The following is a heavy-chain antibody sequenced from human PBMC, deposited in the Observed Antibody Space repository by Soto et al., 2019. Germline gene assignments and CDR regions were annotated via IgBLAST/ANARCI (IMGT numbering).Heavy chain of an antibody. J-gene: IGHJ4*02. V-gene: IGHV4-38-2*01. Sequence: SETLSLTCAVSGYSISSGYHWGWIRQPPGKGLEWLGSVHHSGSTYSNPSLKSRVAISVDTSKNQFSLKLRSVTAADTAVYYCARGITIGAAPDKNYFDSWGQGTLVTVSS. CDR1: GYSISSGYH. CDR2: VHHSGST. D-gene: IGHD3-10*01. CDR3: ARGITIGAAPDKNYFDS.